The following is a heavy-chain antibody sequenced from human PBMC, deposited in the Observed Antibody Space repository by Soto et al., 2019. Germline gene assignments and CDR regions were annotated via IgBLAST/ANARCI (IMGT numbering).Heavy chain of an antibody. D-gene: IGHD3-22*01. CDR3: ARDGTLYDSSGYYYLY. V-gene: IGHV1-69*13. CDR2: IIPLFGKA. CDR1: GGTFSRYA. Sequence: SVKVSCKASGGTFSRYAISWVRQAPGQGLEWMGGIIPLFGKANYEQKFQGRVTITADESTSTAYMELSSLRSEDTAVYYWARDGTLYDSSGYYYLYWGQGTLVTVSS. J-gene: IGHJ4*02.